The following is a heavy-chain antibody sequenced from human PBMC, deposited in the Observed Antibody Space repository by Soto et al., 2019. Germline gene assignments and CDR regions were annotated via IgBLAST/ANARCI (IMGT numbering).Heavy chain of an antibody. J-gene: IGHJ6*02. V-gene: IGHV1-69*13. CDR3: AGGEWNYGLTIAHTYYYDAMDV. D-gene: IGHD1-7*01. Sequence: ASVKVSCKASGGTFSSYAISWVRQAPGQGLEWMGGIIPVFGTANYADRCQGRVTITADESTSTAYMELSSLRPEDTAVYYCAGGEWNYGLTIAHTYYYDAMDVWGQGTTVTVSS. CDR2: IIPVFGTA. CDR1: GGTFSSYA.